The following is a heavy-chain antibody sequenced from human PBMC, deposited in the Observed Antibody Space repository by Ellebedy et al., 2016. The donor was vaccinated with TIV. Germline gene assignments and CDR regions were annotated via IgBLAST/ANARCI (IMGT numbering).Heavy chain of an antibody. D-gene: IGHD3-16*01. CDR1: GFTFTSYG. J-gene: IGHJ4*02. CDR3: ARALRKITAHFDY. Sequence: GESLKISCAASGFTFTSYGMHWVRQAPGKGLEWVAVIWYDGNNKYYADSVKGRFTISRDNSKNTLYLQMNSLRVEDTAVYYCARALRKITAHFDYWGQGTLLTVSS. CDR2: IWYDGNNK. V-gene: IGHV3-33*01.